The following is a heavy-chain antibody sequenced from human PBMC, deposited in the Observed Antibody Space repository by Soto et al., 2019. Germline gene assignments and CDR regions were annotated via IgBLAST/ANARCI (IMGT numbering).Heavy chain of an antibody. D-gene: IGHD3-10*01. CDR2: ISGSGGST. CDR1: GFTFSSYA. Sequence: GGSLRLSCAASGFTFSSYAMSWVRQAPGKGLEWVSAISGSGGSTYYADSVKGRFTISRDNSKNTLYLQMNSLRAEDTAVYYCARELLWFGVSQRGMDVWGQGTTVTVSS. J-gene: IGHJ6*02. V-gene: IGHV3-23*01. CDR3: ARELLWFGVSQRGMDV.